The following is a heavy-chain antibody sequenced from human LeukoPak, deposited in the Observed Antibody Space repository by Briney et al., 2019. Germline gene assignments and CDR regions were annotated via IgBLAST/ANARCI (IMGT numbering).Heavy chain of an antibody. CDR3: ARLWGTGRIKDV. Sequence: SETLSLTCSASGASVTNYYWSWIRQPPGKGLDWIGYIYYSGNTNYNPSLESRVIISADTSKNEVSLKLASVTAADTAVYYCARLWGTGRIKDVWGHGTTVIVSS. J-gene: IGHJ6*02. V-gene: IGHV4-59*08. CDR1: GASVTNYY. CDR2: IYYSGNT. D-gene: IGHD5-18*01.